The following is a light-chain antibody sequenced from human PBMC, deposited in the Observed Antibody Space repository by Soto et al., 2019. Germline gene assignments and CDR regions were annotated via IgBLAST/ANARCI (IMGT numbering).Light chain of an antibody. V-gene: IGKV1-13*02. CDR1: QDIRGA. J-gene: IGKJ5*01. Sequence: AIQLTQSPSSLSASVGDRVTITCRASQDIRGALAWYQQKPGKPPKLLLFDVSSLQSGVPSRFSGSGSGTDFALTISRLQPEDFATYYCQQFNTYPITFGQGTRLEIK. CDR3: QQFNTYPIT. CDR2: DVS.